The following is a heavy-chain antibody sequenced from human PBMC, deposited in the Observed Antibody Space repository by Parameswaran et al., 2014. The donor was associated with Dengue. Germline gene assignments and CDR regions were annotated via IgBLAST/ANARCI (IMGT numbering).Heavy chain of an antibody. Sequence: RWIRQPPGKGLEWIGEINHSGSTNYNPSLKSRVTISVDTSKNQFSLKLSSVTAADTAVYYCARCVVRYFDWLYLSYGMDVWGQGTTVTVSS. V-gene: IGHV4-34*01. J-gene: IGHJ6*02. CDR2: INHSGST. D-gene: IGHD3-9*01. CDR3: ARCVVRYFDWLYLSYGMDV.